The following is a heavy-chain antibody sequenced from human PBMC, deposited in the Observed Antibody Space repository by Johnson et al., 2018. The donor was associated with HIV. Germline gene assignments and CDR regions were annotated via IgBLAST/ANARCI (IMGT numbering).Heavy chain of an antibody. CDR3: ARDKAVGYSSGWHAFDI. V-gene: IGHV3-30-3*01. CDR1: GITFSDYA. D-gene: IGHD6-19*01. Sequence: VQLVESGGGVVQPGRSLRLSCAASGITFSDYAMHWVRQAPGKGLEWVAVISYDGSNKYYADSVKGRFTISRDNSKNTLYLQMNSLRAEETAVYYCARDKAVGYSSGWHAFDIWGQGTMVTVSS. J-gene: IGHJ3*02. CDR2: ISYDGSNK.